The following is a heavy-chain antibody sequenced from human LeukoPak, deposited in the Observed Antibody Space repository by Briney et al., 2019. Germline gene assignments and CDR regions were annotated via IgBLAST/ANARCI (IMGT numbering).Heavy chain of an antibody. CDR1: GVSGFTFSNYA. CDR2: ISGSGHTT. CDR3: VEGIFDY. Sequence: PGASLRLSCAASGVSGFTFSNYALTWVRQAPGKGLEWVSDISGSGHTTNYADSVKGRFSISRDNSKTTLYLQMSSLRVEDTAVYYCVEGIFDYWGQGTLVTVSS. V-gene: IGHV3-23*01. J-gene: IGHJ4*02. D-gene: IGHD3-10*01.